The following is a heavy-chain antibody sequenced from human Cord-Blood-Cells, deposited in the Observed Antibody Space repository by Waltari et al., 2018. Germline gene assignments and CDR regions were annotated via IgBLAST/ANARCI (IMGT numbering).Heavy chain of an antibody. Sequence: QVQLQESGPGLVKPSETLSLTCTVSGGSISSYYWSWIRQPAGKGLEWIGRSYTSGSTNYHPSLKSRVTMSVDTSKNQFSLKLSSVTAADTAVYYCARAYCSSTSCYFDYWGQGTLVTVSS. J-gene: IGHJ4*02. CDR3: ARAYCSSTSCYFDY. CDR1: GGSISSYY. CDR2: SYTSGST. V-gene: IGHV4-4*07. D-gene: IGHD2-2*01.